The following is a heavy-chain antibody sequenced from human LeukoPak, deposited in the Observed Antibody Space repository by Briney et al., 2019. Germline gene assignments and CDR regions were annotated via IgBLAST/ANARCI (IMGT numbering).Heavy chain of an antibody. CDR2: IYYTGST. CDR1: GASIYSGNHY. D-gene: IGHD4-17*01. V-gene: IGHV4-31*03. J-gene: IGHJ4*02. Sequence: SETLSLTCTVSGASIYSGNHYWTWIRQFPGKGLEWMGNIYYTGSTNYNPSLKSRLTFSLDTPKNQFFLNLTSVTAGDTAVYHCAREDYGGTFDYWGQGSLVTVSS. CDR3: AREDYGGTFDY.